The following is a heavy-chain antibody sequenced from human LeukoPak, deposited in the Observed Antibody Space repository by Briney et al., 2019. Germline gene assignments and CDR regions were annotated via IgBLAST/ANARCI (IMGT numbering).Heavy chain of an antibody. Sequence: GGSLRLSCAASGFTFSDYYMSWIRQAPGKGLEWVSYISSSGSTIYYADSVKGRFTISRDNAKNSLYLQMNSLRAEDTAVYYCARDLSSARMRGSAFDIWGQGTMVTVSS. V-gene: IGHV3-11*04. CDR1: GFTFSDYY. CDR3: ARDLSSARMRGSAFDI. D-gene: IGHD3-22*01. J-gene: IGHJ3*02. CDR2: ISSSGSTI.